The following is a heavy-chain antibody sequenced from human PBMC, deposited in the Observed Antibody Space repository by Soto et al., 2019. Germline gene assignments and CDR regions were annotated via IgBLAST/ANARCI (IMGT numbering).Heavy chain of an antibody. CDR3: ARERTVAGNDY. CDR1: GYTFTRYD. J-gene: IGHJ4*02. Sequence: QVQLVQSGAEVKKPGASVKVSCKASGYTFTRYDINWVRQATGQGLEWRGWMNTNSGNTVYAQQFQGRVSMTSNTSISTAYMELSSLRSEDPAVYYCARERTVAGNDYWGQGTLVTVSS. V-gene: IGHV1-8*01. CDR2: MNTNSGNT. D-gene: IGHD6-19*01.